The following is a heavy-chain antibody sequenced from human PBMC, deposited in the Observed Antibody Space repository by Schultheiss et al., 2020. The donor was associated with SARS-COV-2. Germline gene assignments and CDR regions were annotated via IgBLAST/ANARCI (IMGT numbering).Heavy chain of an antibody. Sequence: SETLSLTCTVSGGSISSGGYYWSWIRQPAGKGLEWIGEINHSGSTNYNPSLKSRVTISVDTSKNQFSLKLSSVTAEDTAVYYCARDLLRGYEPFDYWGQGTLVTVSS. V-gene: IGHV4-61*10. CDR2: INHSGST. J-gene: IGHJ4*02. D-gene: IGHD5-12*01. CDR3: ARDLLRGYEPFDY. CDR1: GGSISSGGYY.